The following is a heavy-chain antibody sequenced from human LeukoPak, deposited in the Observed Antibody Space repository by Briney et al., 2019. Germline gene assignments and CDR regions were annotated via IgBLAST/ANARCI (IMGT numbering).Heavy chain of an antibody. V-gene: IGHV3-48*01. D-gene: IGHD3-22*01. J-gene: IGHJ4*02. CDR1: GFTFSSYS. Sequence: GGSLRLSCAASGFTFSSYSMNWVRQAPGKGLEWVSYISSSSSTIYYADSVKGRFTISRDNAKNSLYLQMNSLRAEDTAVYYCARDVGSDYDSSGYYLWGQGTLVTVSS. CDR2: ISSSSSTI. CDR3: ARDVGSDYDSSGYYL.